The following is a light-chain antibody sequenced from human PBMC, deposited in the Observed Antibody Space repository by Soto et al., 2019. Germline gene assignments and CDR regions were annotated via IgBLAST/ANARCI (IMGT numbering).Light chain of an antibody. Sequence: QSVLTQPPSASGSPGQSVSISCTGTGSDFGTYNFVPWYQQHPGKAPKLLIYEVTKRPSGVPDRFSGSKSGNTASLTVSGLQAEDEAEYFCSSYTGDRHFYVFGTGTKVTVL. CDR1: GSDFGTYNF. V-gene: IGLV2-8*01. CDR2: EVT. J-gene: IGLJ1*01. CDR3: SSYTGDRHFYV.